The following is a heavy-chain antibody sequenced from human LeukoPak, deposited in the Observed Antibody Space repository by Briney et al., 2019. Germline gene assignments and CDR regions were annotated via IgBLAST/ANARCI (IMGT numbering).Heavy chain of an antibody. D-gene: IGHD6-19*01. CDR3: AKDTDGIAVAGLSY. CDR2: ISSSSSYI. V-gene: IGHV3-21*04. Sequence: PGGSLRLSCAASGFTFSSYSMNWVRQAPGKGLEWVSSISSSSSYIYYADSVKGRFTISRDNAKNSLYLQMNSLRAEDTALYYCAKDTDGIAVAGLSYWGQGTLVTVSS. CDR1: GFTFSSYS. J-gene: IGHJ4*02.